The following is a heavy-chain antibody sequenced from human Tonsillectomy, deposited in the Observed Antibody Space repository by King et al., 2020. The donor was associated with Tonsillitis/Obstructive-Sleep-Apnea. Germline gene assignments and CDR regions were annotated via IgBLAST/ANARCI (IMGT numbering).Heavy chain of an antibody. J-gene: IGHJ4*02. Sequence: VQLVESGGDLVQPGGSLRLSCAASGFTFSSYAMGWVRQAPGKGLEWVSSFTDSGGDKYYADSVKGRFTISRDNSKNTLYLQMNSLRAEDTAVYYCAKALWRDTAMVYYFDYWGQGTLVTVSS. CDR1: GFTFSSYA. CDR3: AKALWRDTAMVYYFDY. D-gene: IGHD5-18*01. V-gene: IGHV3-23*04. CDR2: FTDSGGDK.